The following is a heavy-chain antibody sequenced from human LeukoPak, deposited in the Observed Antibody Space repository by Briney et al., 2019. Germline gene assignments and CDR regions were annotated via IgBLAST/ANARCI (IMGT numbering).Heavy chain of an antibody. D-gene: IGHD2-15*01. CDR2: INPSGGST. V-gene: IGHV1-46*01. Sequence: GASVKVSCTASGYTFTSYYMHWVRQAPGQGLEWMGIINPSGGSTSYAQKFQGRVTMTRDTSTSTVYMELSSLRSEGTAVYYCARVDLTLPYYFDYWGQGTLVTVSS. CDR1: GYTFTSYY. CDR3: ARVDLTLPYYFDY. J-gene: IGHJ4*02.